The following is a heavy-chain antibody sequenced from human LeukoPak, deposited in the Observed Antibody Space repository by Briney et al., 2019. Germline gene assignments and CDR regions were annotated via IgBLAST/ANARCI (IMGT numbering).Heavy chain of an antibody. CDR3: VKALTDDAFDI. V-gene: IGHV3-64D*06. Sequence: GGSLRLSCSASGFTFSTFPMHWVRQAPGKGLEYFSAISRNGDTTYYADSVKGRFTISRDNSKNTLYLQMSSLRPEDTAVYYCVKALTDDAFDIWGQGTMVTASS. CDR2: ISRNGDTT. J-gene: IGHJ3*02. CDR1: GFTFSTFP.